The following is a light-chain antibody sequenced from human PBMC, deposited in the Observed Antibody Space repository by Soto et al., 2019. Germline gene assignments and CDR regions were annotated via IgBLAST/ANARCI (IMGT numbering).Light chain of an antibody. V-gene: IGLV3-21*02. Sequence: SYVLTQTPSVSLAPGQTARITCGGDNVGTKSVHWYQQKAGQAPVLVVHDDSDRPSGIPERFSGSNSGNTATLTITRVKAGDEADYYCQVWDGTDDHMVFGGGTKLTVL. CDR3: QVWDGTDDHMV. J-gene: IGLJ3*02. CDR1: NVGTKS. CDR2: DDS.